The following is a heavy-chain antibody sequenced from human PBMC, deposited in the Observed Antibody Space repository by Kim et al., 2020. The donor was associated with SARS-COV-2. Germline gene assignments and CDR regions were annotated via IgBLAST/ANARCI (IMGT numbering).Heavy chain of an antibody. CDR2: FHYTGNI. V-gene: IGHV4-59*02. D-gene: IGHD6-13*01. CDR1: GAFVTTYY. CDR3: ARHGSSYEYFFDY. Sequence: SETLSLTCSVSGAFVTTYYWSWIRQPPGKGLEWIGYFHYTGNINYNPSLKSRVTISGDTSKNQFSLKLSSVTAADTALYYCARHGSSYEYFFDYWGQGSL. J-gene: IGHJ4*02.